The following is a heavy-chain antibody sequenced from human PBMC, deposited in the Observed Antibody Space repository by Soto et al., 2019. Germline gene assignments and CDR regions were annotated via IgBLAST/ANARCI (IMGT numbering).Heavy chain of an antibody. CDR3: AKDPQTAPDP. V-gene: IGHV3-33*06. Sequence: GGSLRLSCAGSGFAFRSYAMHWVRQAPGKGLEWVAVIWYDASNTYYADSVKGRFTISRDNSKSTLYLQMDSLRAEDTAVYYCAKDPQTAPDPWGQGTLVTVSS. CDR1: GFAFRSYA. CDR2: IWYDASNT. J-gene: IGHJ5*02. D-gene: IGHD5-18*01.